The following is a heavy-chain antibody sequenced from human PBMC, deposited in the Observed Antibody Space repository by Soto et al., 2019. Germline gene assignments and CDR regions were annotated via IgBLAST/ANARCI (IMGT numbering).Heavy chain of an antibody. CDR1: GGSFSGYY. J-gene: IGHJ6*03. V-gene: IGHV4-34*01. D-gene: IGHD3-3*01. CDR2: INHSGST. Sequence: SETLSLTCAFYGGSFSGYYWIWIRQPPGKGLEWIGEINHSGSTNYNPSLKSRVTISVDTSKNQFSLKLSSVTAADTAVYYCARVTNTELRFLEWLFLNSYYYYYYMDVWGKGTTVTVSS. CDR3: ARVTNTELRFLEWLFLNSYYYYYYMDV.